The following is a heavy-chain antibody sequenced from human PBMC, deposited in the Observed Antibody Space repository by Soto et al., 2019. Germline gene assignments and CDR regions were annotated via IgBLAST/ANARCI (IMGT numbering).Heavy chain of an antibody. D-gene: IGHD3-9*01. J-gene: IGHJ3*02. V-gene: IGHV3-23*01. Sequence: GGSLRLSCAASGFTFSSYAMSWVRQAPGKGLEWVSAISGSGGSTYYADSVKGRFTISRDNSKNTLYLQMNSLRAEETAVYYCAKGHILTGYYNVDNAFDIWGQGTMVTVSS. CDR1: GFTFSSYA. CDR2: ISGSGGST. CDR3: AKGHILTGYYNVDNAFDI.